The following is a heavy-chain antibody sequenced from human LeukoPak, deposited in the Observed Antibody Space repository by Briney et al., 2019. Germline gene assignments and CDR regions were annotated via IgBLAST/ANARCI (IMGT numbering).Heavy chain of an antibody. V-gene: IGHV4-34*01. CDR3: ARGGYGDYIY. Sequence: SETLSLTCAVYGGSFSGHYWSWIRQPPGKGLEWIGEINHSGSTNYNPSLKSRVTISVDTSKNQFSLKLSSVTAADTAVYYCARGGYGDYIYWGQGTLVTVSS. CDR1: GGSFSGHY. J-gene: IGHJ4*02. D-gene: IGHD4-17*01. CDR2: INHSGST.